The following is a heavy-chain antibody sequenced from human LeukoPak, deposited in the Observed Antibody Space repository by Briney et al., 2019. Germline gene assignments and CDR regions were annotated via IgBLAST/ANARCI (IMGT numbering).Heavy chain of an antibody. J-gene: IGHJ6*03. CDR3: VRSYYYYMDV. Sequence: GESLRLSCAASRFTFPTFNMNWVRQAPGKGLEWVSHISSDSTTISYADSVKGRFTISRDNAKTSLYLQMNSLKADDTAVYYCVRSYYYYMDVWGQGTTVTVSS. CDR1: RFTFPTFN. CDR2: ISSDSTTI. V-gene: IGHV3-48*01.